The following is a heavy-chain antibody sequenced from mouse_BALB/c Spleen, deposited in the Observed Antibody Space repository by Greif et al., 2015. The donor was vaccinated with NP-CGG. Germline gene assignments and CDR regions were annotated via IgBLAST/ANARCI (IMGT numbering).Heavy chain of an antibody. D-gene: IGHD2-14*01. CDR2: ISSGGSYT. CDR1: GFAFSSYD. J-gene: IGHJ2*01. CDR3: ARGDYRYLYYFDY. Sequence: EVKLVESGGGLVKPGGSLKLSCAASGFAFSSYDMSWVRQTPEKRLEWVATISSGGSYTYYPDSVKGRFTISRDNARNTLYLQMSSLRSEDTALYYCARGDYRYLYYFDYWGQGTTLTVSS. V-gene: IGHV5-9*02.